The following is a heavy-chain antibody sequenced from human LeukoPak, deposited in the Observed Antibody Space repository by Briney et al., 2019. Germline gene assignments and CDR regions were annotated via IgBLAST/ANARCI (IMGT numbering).Heavy chain of an antibody. Sequence: PSDTLSLTCTVSGGSISDSSFYWGWIRQPPGKGLEWIGSVHSSGNTNYAPSLNSRVTLSVDTSKNQFSLNLSSVTAADTAVYYCARCLATGGRVSFDYWGQGTLVTVSS. D-gene: IGHD6-13*01. CDR2: VHSSGNT. J-gene: IGHJ4*02. V-gene: IGHV4-39*01. CDR1: GGSISDSSFY. CDR3: ARCLATGGRVSFDY.